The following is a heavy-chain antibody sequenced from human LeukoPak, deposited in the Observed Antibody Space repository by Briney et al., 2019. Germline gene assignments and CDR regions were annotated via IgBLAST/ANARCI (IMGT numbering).Heavy chain of an antibody. CDR2: IYYSGST. D-gene: IGHD2-2*01. V-gene: IGHV4-59*01. CDR1: GGSISSYY. J-gene: IGHJ6*02. CDR3: ARVESRSSTSHQSYYYYGMDV. Sequence: PSETLSLTCTVSGGSISSYYWSWIRQPPGKGLEWIGYIYYSGSTNYNPSLKSRVTISVDTSKHQFSLKLSSVTAADTAVYYCARVESRSSTSHQSYYYYGMDVWGQGTTVTVPS.